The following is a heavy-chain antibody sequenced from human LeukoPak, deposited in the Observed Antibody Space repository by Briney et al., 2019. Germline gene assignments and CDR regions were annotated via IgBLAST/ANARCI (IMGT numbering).Heavy chain of an antibody. D-gene: IGHD6-6*01. V-gene: IGHV4-31*03. CDR1: GGSISSGGYY. CDR2: IYDSGST. J-gene: IGHJ5*02. Sequence: SETLSLTCTVSGGSISSGGYYWSWIRQHPGKGLGWIGNIYDSGSTYYNPSLKSRVTISVDTSKNQFSLKLSSVTAADTAVYYCARDIAARSPYNWFDPWGQGTLVTVSS. CDR3: ARDIAARSPYNWFDP.